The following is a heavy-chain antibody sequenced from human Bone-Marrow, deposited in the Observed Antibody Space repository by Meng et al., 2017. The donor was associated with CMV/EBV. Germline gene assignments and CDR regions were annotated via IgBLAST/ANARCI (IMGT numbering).Heavy chain of an antibody. V-gene: IGHV4-59*01. CDR3: AKGYSNYRA. CDR2: VYFSGTT. Sequence: GSLRLSCTVSSGSIKNYYWTWIRQPPGKGLEWIGYVYFSGTTNYNPSLKSRVTISADTSKNQFSLKLSSVTAADTAVYYCAKGYSNYRAWGQGTLVTVSS. D-gene: IGHD4-11*01. CDR1: SGSIKNYY. J-gene: IGHJ5*02.